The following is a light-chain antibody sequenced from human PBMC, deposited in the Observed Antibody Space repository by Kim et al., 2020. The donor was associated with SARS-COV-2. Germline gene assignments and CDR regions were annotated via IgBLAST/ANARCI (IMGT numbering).Light chain of an antibody. CDR3: QQCNNWPRT. V-gene: IGKV3-15*01. CDR1: QSVSSN. CDR2: GAS. Sequence: EIVMTQSPATLSVSPGERATLSCRASQSVSSNLAWYQQKPGQAPRLLIYGASTRATGIPARFSGSGSGTVFTLTISSLQSEDFAVYYCQQCNNWPRTFGQGTKVDIK. J-gene: IGKJ1*01.